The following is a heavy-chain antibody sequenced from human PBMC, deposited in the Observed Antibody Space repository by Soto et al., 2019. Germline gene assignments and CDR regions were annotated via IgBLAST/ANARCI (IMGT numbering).Heavy chain of an antibody. V-gene: IGHV3-23*01. Sequence: EVQLLESGGGLVQPGGSLRLSCAASGFTFSSYAMSWVRQAPGKGLEWVSGISGSGGSTYYADSVKGRFTISRDNSKNTRYLKRNGLGAGETAVIYWAKGGRRGGGGNFDYWGQGTLVTVSS. CDR2: ISGSGGST. CDR3: AKGGRRGGGGNFDY. D-gene: IGHD3-16*01. J-gene: IGHJ4*02. CDR1: GFTFSSYA.